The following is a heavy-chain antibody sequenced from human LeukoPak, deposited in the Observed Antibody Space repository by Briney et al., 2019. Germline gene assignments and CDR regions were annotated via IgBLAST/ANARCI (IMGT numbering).Heavy chain of an antibody. CDR2: IYSGGST. CDR1: GFTVSSNY. CDR3: AKDAEQWLIRSFDY. J-gene: IGHJ4*02. D-gene: IGHD6-19*01. Sequence: GGSLRLSCAASGFTVSSNYMSWVRQAPGKGLEWVSVIYSGGSTYYADSVKGRFTISRDNSKNTLYLQMNSLRAEDTALYYCAKDAEQWLIRSFDYWGQGTLVTVSS. V-gene: IGHV3-53*01.